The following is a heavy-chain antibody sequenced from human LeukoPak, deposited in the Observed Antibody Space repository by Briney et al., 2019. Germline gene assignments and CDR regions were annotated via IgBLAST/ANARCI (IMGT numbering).Heavy chain of an antibody. CDR1: GFAFNNYA. J-gene: IGHJ2*01. D-gene: IGHD3-22*01. CDR2: ISHTGSNA. Sequence: GGSLRLSCTASGFAFNNYAMHWVRQAPGKGLEWVSVISHTGSNAYYADSVKGRFAISRDNSKNTLYLQMSSLRAEDTALYYCAKAWHYDSSGNPYWCFDLWGRGTLVTVSS. V-gene: IGHV3-30*09. CDR3: AKAWHYDSSGNPYWCFDL.